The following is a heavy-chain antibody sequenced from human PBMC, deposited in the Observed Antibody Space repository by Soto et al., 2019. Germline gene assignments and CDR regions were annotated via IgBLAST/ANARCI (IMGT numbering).Heavy chain of an antibody. CDR1: GGSISSGGYS. J-gene: IGHJ4*02. D-gene: IGHD1-20*01. CDR2: IYHSGST. CDR3: ASFQYNWNYVDY. Sequence: SETLSLTCAVSGGSISSGGYSWSWIRQPPGKGLEWIGYIYHSGSTYYNPSLKSRVTISVDRSKNQFSLKLSSVTAADTAVYYCASFQYNWNYVDYWGQGTLVTVSS. V-gene: IGHV4-30-2*01.